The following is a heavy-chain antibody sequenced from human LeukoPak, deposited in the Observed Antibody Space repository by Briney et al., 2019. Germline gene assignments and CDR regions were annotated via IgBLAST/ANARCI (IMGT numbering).Heavy chain of an antibody. V-gene: IGHV3-23*01. Sequence: GGSLRLSCAASGFTFDDYFMHWVRHVPGKGLEWVSAISGSGGSTYYADSVKGRFTISRDNSKNTLYLQMNSLRAEDTAVYYCAKDLLRGQQLVLFFVWGQGTLVTVSS. J-gene: IGHJ4*02. CDR2: ISGSGGST. D-gene: IGHD6-13*01. CDR1: GFTFDDYF. CDR3: AKDLLRGQQLVLFFV.